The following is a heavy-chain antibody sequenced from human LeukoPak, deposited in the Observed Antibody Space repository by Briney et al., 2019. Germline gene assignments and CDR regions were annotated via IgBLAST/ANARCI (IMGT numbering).Heavy chain of an antibody. J-gene: IGHJ3*02. Sequence: SETLSLTCAVSGYSISSGYYWGWIRQPPGKGLEWIGSIYHSGSTYYNPSLKSRVTISVDTSKNQFSLKLSSVTAADTAVYYCARVKLTYDAFDIWGQGTMVTVSS. V-gene: IGHV4-38-2*01. CDR1: GYSISSGYY. CDR2: IYHSGST. D-gene: IGHD2-15*01. CDR3: ARVKLTYDAFDI.